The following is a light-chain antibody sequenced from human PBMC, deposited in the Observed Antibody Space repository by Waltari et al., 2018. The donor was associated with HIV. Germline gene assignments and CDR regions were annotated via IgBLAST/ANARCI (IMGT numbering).Light chain of an antibody. CDR1: SLRSSS. Sequence: SSELTQDPAVSVALGQTVRITCPGDSLRSSSASWYQLQPGQAPILVSSGNNIRPSGIPDRFSGSSSGNTASLTITGAQAEDEADYDCNSRDSSGNHYVFGNGTKVTVL. J-gene: IGLJ1*01. CDR2: GNN. CDR3: NSRDSSGNHYV. V-gene: IGLV3-19*01.